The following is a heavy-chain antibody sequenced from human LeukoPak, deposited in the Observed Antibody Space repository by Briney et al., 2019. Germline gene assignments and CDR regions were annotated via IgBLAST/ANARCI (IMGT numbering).Heavy chain of an antibody. CDR1: GFTVSSNY. V-gene: IGHV3-53*01. CDR3: AREPRLRFGEFYGMDV. D-gene: IGHD3-10*01. Sequence: GGSLRLSCAAAGFTVSSNYMSWVRQAPGKGLEWGSVIYSGGSTYYADSVKGRFTISRDNSKNPLYLQMNSLSAEDTAVYYCAREPRLRFGEFYGMDVWGQGTTVTVSS. CDR2: IYSGGST. J-gene: IGHJ6*02.